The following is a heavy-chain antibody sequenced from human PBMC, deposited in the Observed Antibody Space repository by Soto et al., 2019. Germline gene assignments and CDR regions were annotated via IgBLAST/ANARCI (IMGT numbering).Heavy chain of an antibody. D-gene: IGHD3-22*01. J-gene: IGHJ4*02. V-gene: IGHV4-38-2*02. CDR2: IYHSGST. CDR3: ARNLVSRPGFFYDSSCYQYFDY. CDR1: GYSISSGYY. Sequence: SETLSLTCTVSGYSISSGYYWGWIRQPPGKGLEWIGSIYHSGSTYYNPSLKSRVTISVDTSKNQFSLKLSSVTAADPAVYFFARNLVSRPGFFYDSSCYQYFDYLGQGTLVTVSS.